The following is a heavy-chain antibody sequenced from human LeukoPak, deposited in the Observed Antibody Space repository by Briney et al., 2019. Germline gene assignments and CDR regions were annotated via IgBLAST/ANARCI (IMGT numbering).Heavy chain of an antibody. CDR1: GFTFSSYSM. V-gene: IGHV4-4*02. CDR3: ARGAPIGYYDSSGYYYEGAFDI. Sequence: NPGGSLRLSCAASGFTFSSYSMNWVRQAPGKGLEWVGYIYHSGSTYYNPSLKSRVTISVDRSKNQFSLKLSSVTAADTAVYYCARGAPIGYYDSSGYYYEGAFDIWGQGTMVTVSS. D-gene: IGHD3-22*01. J-gene: IGHJ3*02. CDR2: IYHSGST.